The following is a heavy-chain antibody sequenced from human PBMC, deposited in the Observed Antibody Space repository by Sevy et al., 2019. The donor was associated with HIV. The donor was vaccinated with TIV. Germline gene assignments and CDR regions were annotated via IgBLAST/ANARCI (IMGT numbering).Heavy chain of an antibody. Sequence: SETLSLTCTVSGGSISSYYWSWIRQPPGKGLEWIGYIYYSGSTNYNPSLKSRVTISVDTSKNQFSLKLGSVTAADTAVYYCARIDCSSTSCPSGWFDPWGQGTLVTVSS. CDR1: GGSISSYY. D-gene: IGHD2-2*01. J-gene: IGHJ5*02. CDR2: IYYSGST. V-gene: IGHV4-59*08. CDR3: ARIDCSSTSCPSGWFDP.